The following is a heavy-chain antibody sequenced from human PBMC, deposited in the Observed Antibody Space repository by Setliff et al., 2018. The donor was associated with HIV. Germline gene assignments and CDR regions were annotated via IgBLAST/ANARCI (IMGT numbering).Heavy chain of an antibody. J-gene: IGHJ6*03. CDR3: AKDGLTEVYSYYSMDV. V-gene: IGHV1-2*02. CDR1: GYPFIGYY. D-gene: IGHD1-20*01. CDR2: ISPKKGGT. Sequence: ASVKVSCKTSGYPFIGYYLHWVRQAPGQGPEWMGWISPKKGGTNYAQKFQGRVTMTRDTSISPAYMELSSLRAEDTALYYCAKDGLTEVYSYYSMDVWGKGTTVTVSS.